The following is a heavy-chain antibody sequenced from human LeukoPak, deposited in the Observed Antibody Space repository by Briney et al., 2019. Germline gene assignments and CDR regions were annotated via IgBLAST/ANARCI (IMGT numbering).Heavy chain of an antibody. V-gene: IGHV3-30-3*01. CDR3: ARDPGDY. CDR2: ISYDGSNK. Sequence: GGSLRLSCAASGFIFTSYAMHWVRQAPGKGLEWVAVISYDGSNKYYADSVKGRFTISRDNSKNTLYLQMNSLSTEDTAVYYCARDPGDYWGQGTLVTVSS. D-gene: IGHD3-10*01. J-gene: IGHJ4*02. CDR1: GFIFTSYA.